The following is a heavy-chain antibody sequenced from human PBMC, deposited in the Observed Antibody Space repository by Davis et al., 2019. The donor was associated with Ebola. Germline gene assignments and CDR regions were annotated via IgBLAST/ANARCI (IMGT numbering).Heavy chain of an antibody. J-gene: IGHJ4*02. Sequence: SETLSLTCTVSGGSISSGDYYWSWIRQPPGKGLEWIGYISYSGNTYYNPSLKSRVTISVDTSKNQFSLRLSSVTAADTAVYYCARDSTTTVTTLDYWGQGTLVTVSS. CDR3: ARDSTTTVTTLDY. CDR1: GGSISSGDYY. V-gene: IGHV4-30-4*01. D-gene: IGHD4-17*01. CDR2: ISYSGNT.